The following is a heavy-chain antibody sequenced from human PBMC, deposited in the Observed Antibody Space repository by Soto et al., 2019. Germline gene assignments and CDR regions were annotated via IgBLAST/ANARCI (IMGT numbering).Heavy chain of an antibody. CDR2: SNAGNGNT. D-gene: IGHD5-18*01. CDR1: GYTFTSYA. J-gene: IGHJ4*02. V-gene: IGHV1-3*02. CDR3: ARGPRSGYSYGGSLDY. Sequence: ASVKVSCKASGYTFTSYAMHWVRQAPGQRLEWMGWSNAGNGNTKYSQEFQGRVTITRDTSASTAYMELSSLRSEDTAVYYCARGPRSGYSYGGSLDYWGQGTLVTVS.